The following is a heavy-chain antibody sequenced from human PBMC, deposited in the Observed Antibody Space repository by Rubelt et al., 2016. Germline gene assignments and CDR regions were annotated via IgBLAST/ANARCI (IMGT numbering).Heavy chain of an antibody. CDR1: GGSIRSYY. CDR2: IYYSGST. D-gene: IGHD2-15*01. CDR3: ARGARWTDY. V-gene: IGHV4-59*08. J-gene: IGHJ4*02. Sequence: QVQLQESGPGLVKPSETLSLTCTVSGGSIRSYYWSWIRQPPGKGLEWIGRIYYSGSTYYNPSLKSRVTISVDTSKSQFSLNLRSVTAADTAVYYCARGARWTDYWGQGILVTVSS.